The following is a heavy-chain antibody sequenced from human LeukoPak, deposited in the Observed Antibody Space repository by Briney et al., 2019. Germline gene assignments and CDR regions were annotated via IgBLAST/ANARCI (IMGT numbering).Heavy chain of an antibody. CDR3: ARDRLYGAYDY. V-gene: IGHV4-38-2*02. Sequence: SETLSLTCTVSGYSISSGYYWGWIRQPPGKGLEWIGSIYHSGSTYYNPSLKSRVTISVDTSKNQFSLKLSSVTAADTAVYYCARDRLYGAYDYWGQGTLVTVSS. J-gene: IGHJ4*02. CDR1: GYSISSGYY. CDR2: IYHSGST. D-gene: IGHD4/OR15-4a*01.